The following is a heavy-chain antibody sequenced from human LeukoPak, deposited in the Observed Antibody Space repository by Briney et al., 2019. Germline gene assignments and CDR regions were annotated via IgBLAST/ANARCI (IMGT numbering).Heavy chain of an antibody. V-gene: IGHV4-59*01. Sequence: SETLSLTCTVSGGSISSYYWSWIRQPPGKGLEWIGYIYYSGSTNYNPSLKSRVTISVDTSKNQFSLKLSSVTAADTAVYYCARFGWIAARPGSFDYWGQGTLVTVSS. CDR1: GGSISSYY. CDR2: IYYSGST. CDR3: ARFGWIAARPGSFDY. D-gene: IGHD6-6*01. J-gene: IGHJ4*02.